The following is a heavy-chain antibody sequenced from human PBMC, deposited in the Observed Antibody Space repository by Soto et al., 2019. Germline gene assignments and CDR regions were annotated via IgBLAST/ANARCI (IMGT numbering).Heavy chain of an antibody. J-gene: IGHJ4*02. CDR3: AREKGYISGPKNFDY. CDR1: GASISSGDYF. V-gene: IGHV4-30-4*01. D-gene: IGHD5-12*01. Sequence: SETLSLTCTVSGASISSGDYFWSWIRQSPGKGLQWIGYIYDSGSSYYNPSLKSRVTMSVDTSKDQFSLKLSSVTAADTAVYYCAREKGYISGPKNFDYWGQGTLVTVS. CDR2: IYDSGSS.